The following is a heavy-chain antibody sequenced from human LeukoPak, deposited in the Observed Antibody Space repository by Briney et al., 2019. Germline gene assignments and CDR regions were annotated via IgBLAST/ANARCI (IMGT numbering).Heavy chain of an antibody. CDR3: ARDLAVEMATIWFDY. D-gene: IGHD5-24*01. J-gene: IGHJ4*02. CDR2: ISAYNGNA. CDR1: GYTFTSYG. V-gene: IGHV1-18*01. Sequence: VASVKVSCKASGYTFTSYGISWVRQAPGQGLEWMGWISAYNGNANYAQKLQGRVTMTTDTSTCTAYMGLRSLRSDDTAVYYCARDLAVEMATIWFDYWGQGTLVTVSS.